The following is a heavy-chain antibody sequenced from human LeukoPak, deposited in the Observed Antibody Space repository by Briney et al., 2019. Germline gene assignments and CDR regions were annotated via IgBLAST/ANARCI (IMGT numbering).Heavy chain of an antibody. CDR1: GFTFSSYS. CDR2: FSTSSSHI. J-gene: IGHJ4*02. V-gene: IGHV3-21*01. Sequence: GGSLRLSCAASGFTFSSYSMNWVRQAPGKGLEWVSYFSTSSSHIYYADSVKGRFTISRDNAKNSLYLQMNSLRAEDTAVYYCAREPFWSGYYSNLHFDYWGQGTLVTVSS. CDR3: AREPFWSGYYSNLHFDY. D-gene: IGHD3-3*01.